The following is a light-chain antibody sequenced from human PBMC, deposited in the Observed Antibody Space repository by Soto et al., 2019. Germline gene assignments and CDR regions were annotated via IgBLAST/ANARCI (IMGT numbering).Light chain of an antibody. CDR3: QHYGRSPM. V-gene: IGKV4-1*01. Sequence: DIVMTQSPDSLAVSLGERATINCKSSQSVLYSSNNNNYLAWYQQKPGQPPKLLIYWASTRESGVPDRFSGGGSGTDFTLTISRLEPEDFAVYYCQHYGRSPMFGPGTKVEIK. J-gene: IGKJ1*01. CDR2: WAS. CDR1: QSVLYSSNNNNY.